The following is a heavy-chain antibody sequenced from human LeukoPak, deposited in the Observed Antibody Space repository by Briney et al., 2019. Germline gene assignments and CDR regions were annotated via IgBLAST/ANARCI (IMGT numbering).Heavy chain of an antibody. D-gene: IGHD3-22*01. V-gene: IGHV7-4-1*02. CDR3: ARGANYDSSGYHYYYYGMDV. CDR1: GYTSTGYA. Sequence: ASVKVSCKASGYTSTGYAMNWVRQAPGHGLEWMGWIDTNTGNPTYAQGFTGRFVFSLDTSVSTAYLQISSLEAEDTAVYYCARGANYDSSGYHYYYYGMDVWGQGTTVTVSS. J-gene: IGHJ6*02. CDR2: IDTNTGNP.